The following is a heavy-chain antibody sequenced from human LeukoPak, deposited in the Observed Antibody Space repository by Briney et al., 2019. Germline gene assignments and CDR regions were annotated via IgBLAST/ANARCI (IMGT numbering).Heavy chain of an antibody. CDR3: ARVGEYYDILSGYQNSYFDL. CDR2: INDDGSAT. CDR1: GFTFSNYW. V-gene: IGHV3-74*01. J-gene: IGHJ2*01. Sequence: GGSLRLSCAASGFTFSNYWMHWVRQVPGKGLVWVSRINDDGSATFYADSVKGRFTISRDNAKNTLYLQMNSLRAEDTAVYYCARVGEYYDILSGYQNSYFDLWGRGTLVTVSS. D-gene: IGHD3-9*01.